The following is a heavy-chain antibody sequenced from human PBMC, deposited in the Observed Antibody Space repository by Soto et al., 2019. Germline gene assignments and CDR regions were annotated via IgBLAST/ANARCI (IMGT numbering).Heavy chain of an antibody. D-gene: IGHD6-19*01. CDR2: IYYSGST. Sequence: PSETLSLTCTVSGGSVSSGSYYWSWIRQPPGKGLEWIGYIYYSGSTNYNPSLKSRVTISVDTSKNQFSLRLSSVTAADTAVYYCARSIAVAGTDYYGMDVWGQGTTVTVSS. CDR3: ARSIAVAGTDYYGMDV. V-gene: IGHV4-61*01. CDR1: GGSVSSGSYY. J-gene: IGHJ6*02.